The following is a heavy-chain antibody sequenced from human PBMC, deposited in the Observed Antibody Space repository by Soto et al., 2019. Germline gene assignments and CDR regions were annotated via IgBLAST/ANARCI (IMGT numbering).Heavy chain of an antibody. CDR3: ARDQLSRGYSVSYWFDP. Sequence: PGGSLRLSCAASGFTFSSYSMNWVRQAPGKGLEWVSSISSSSSYIYYADSVKGRFTISRDNAKNSLYLQMNSLRAEDTAVYYCARDQLSRGYSVSYWFDPWGQGTLVTVSS. D-gene: IGHD5-18*01. CDR1: GFTFSSYS. J-gene: IGHJ5*02. CDR2: ISSSSSYI. V-gene: IGHV3-21*01.